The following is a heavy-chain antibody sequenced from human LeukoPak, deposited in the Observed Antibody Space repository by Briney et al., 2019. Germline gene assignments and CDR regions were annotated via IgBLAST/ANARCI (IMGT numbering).Heavy chain of an antibody. J-gene: IGHJ4*02. CDR3: VSDSQGRSGGDS. CDR1: GFTFRNYW. CDR2: INRDGSRR. V-gene: IGHV3-74*01. Sequence: SAGSLRLSCAASGFTFRNYWMHWLRQVTEKGLVWVSRINRDGSRRDYADSVKGRFTISRDNTKNMLYLQMNSLRAEDTAVYYCVSDSQGRSGGDSWGQGTLVTVSS. D-gene: IGHD3-22*01.